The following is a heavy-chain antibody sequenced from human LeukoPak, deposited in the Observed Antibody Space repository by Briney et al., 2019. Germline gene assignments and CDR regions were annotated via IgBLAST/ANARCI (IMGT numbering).Heavy chain of an antibody. CDR2: IYHSGST. V-gene: IGHV4-4*02. CDR3: AWSSGYYRRYFDY. Sequence: PSETLSLTCAVSGGSISSSNWWSWVRQPPGKGLEWIGEIYHSGSTNYNPSLKSRVTISVDKSKNQSSLELSSVTAADTAVYYCAWSSGYYRRYFDYWGQGTLVTVSS. CDR1: GGSISSSNW. D-gene: IGHD3-22*01. J-gene: IGHJ4*02.